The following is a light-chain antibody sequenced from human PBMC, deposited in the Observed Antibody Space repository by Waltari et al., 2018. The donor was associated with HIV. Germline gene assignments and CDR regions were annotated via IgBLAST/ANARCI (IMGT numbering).Light chain of an antibody. CDR3: QQYDHSPLFT. V-gene: IGKV3-20*01. CDR1: QSVSSTF. CDR2: GAS. J-gene: IGKJ3*01. Sequence: EIVLTQSPGTLSLSPGERATLSCRASQSVSSTFLAWYQQKPGQAPRLLIYGASSRATGIPDRFSGSGSGTDFTLTISRLEPEDFAVYYCQQYDHSPLFTFGPGTRVDI.